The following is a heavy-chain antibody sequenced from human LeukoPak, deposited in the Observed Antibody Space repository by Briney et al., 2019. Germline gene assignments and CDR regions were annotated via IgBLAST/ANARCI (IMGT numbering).Heavy chain of an antibody. CDR1: GFTFSSYA. V-gene: IGHV3-23*01. J-gene: IGHJ4*02. CDR2: ISGIGGST. Sequence: GGSLRLSCAASGFTFSSYAMSWVRQAPGKGLEWVSGISGIGGSTYYADSVKGRFTISRDNSKNTLYLQMNSLRAEDAAVYYCAKEGGNTVTTKKYFDYWGQGTLVTVS. D-gene: IGHD4-11*01. CDR3: AKEGGNTVTTKKYFDY.